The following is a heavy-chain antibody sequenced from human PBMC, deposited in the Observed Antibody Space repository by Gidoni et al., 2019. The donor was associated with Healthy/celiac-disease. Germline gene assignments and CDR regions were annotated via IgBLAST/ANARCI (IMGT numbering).Heavy chain of an antibody. D-gene: IGHD3-16*02. CDR2: IYYSGST. V-gene: IGHV4-30-4*01. J-gene: IGHJ4*02. CDR1: GGAISSGEYY. Sequence: QVQLQESGPGLVKPSQTLSLPCTVSGGAISSGEYYWSWIRQPPGKGLEWIGYIYYSGSTYYNPSLKSRVTISVDTSKNQFSLKLSSVTAADTAVYYCARGGIMITFGGVIADRGFDYWGQGTLVTVSS. CDR3: ARGGIMITFGGVIADRGFDY.